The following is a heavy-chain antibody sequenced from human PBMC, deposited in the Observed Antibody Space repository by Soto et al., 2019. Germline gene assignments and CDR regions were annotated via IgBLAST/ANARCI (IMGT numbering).Heavy chain of an antibody. CDR1: GGTFSSYA. CDR3: ARGVHYDSSGFYYFY. J-gene: IGHJ4*02. CDR2: IIPIFGTA. Sequence: SVKVSCKASGGTFSSYAIDWVRQAPGQGLEWMGGIIPIFGTANYAQKFQGRITITADESTSTAYMELRSLRSEDTAAYYCARGVHYDSSGFYYFYWGQGTLVTVSS. V-gene: IGHV1-69*13. D-gene: IGHD3-22*01.